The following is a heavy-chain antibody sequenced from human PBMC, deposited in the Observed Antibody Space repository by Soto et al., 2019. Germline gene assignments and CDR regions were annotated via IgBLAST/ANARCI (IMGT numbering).Heavy chain of an antibody. J-gene: IGHJ6*02. CDR3: ARKKVAQGYFYGFDV. CDR2: IYYSGST. V-gene: IGHV4-4*02. Sequence: SETLSLTCSVLGGSSSNTNWWSWVRQPPGKGLEWIGEIYYSGSTNYNPSFKSRVTISVDKSKTQLSLQLSSVTAADTAVYYCARKKVAQGYFYGFDVWGQGTTVTVPS. CDR1: GGSSSNTNW. D-gene: IGHD2-15*01.